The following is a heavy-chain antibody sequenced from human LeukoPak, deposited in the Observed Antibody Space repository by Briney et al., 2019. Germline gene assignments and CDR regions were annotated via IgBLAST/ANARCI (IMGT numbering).Heavy chain of an antibody. D-gene: IGHD1-26*01. CDR2: IYYSGST. CDR3: ARLRLVGATGWDY. J-gene: IGHJ4*02. CDR1: GGSISSSSYY. Sequence: SESLSLTCTVSGGSISSSSYYWGWIRQPPGKGLEWIGSIYYSGSTYYNPSLKSRVTISVDTSKNQFSLKLSSVTAADTAVYYCARLRLVGATGWDYWGQGTLVTVSS. V-gene: IGHV4-39*01.